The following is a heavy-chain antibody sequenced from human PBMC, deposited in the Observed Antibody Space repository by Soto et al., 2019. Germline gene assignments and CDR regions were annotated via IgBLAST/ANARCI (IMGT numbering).Heavy chain of an antibody. J-gene: IGHJ5*02. Sequence: QLQLQESGPGLVKPSETLSLTCTVSGGSISSGSYHWNWIRQPPGKGLEWIGYIYYSGYTEYNSSLKSRVTISIDTSKHQFSLSLNSVTAADTAFYYCARGGLGFGESWGQGTLVTVSS. CDR2: IYYSGYT. CDR1: GGSISSGSYH. D-gene: IGHD3-10*01. CDR3: ARGGLGFGES. V-gene: IGHV4-61*01.